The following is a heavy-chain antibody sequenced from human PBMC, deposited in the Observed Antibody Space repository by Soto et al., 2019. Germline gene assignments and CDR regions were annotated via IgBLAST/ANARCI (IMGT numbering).Heavy chain of an antibody. Sequence: SETLSLTCAVYDGSCSGYYWSWIRQPPGKGLEWIGEINHSGSTNYNPSLKSRVTISVDTSKNQFSLKLSSVTAADTAVYYCARGGRGYSYGKGCMDVWGQGTTVTVSS. J-gene: IGHJ6*02. CDR3: ARGGRGYSYGKGCMDV. CDR2: INHSGST. D-gene: IGHD5-18*01. CDR1: DGSCSGYY. V-gene: IGHV4-34*01.